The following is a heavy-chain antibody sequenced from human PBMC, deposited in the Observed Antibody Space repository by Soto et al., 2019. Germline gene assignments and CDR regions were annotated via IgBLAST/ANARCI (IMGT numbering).Heavy chain of an antibody. V-gene: IGHV1-24*01. CDR3: ATVGPTSSSPFDY. CDR2: FDPEDGET. Sequence: ASVQVACQVSGYTLTELSMHWGRQAPGKGLEWMGGFDPEDGETIYAQKFQGRVTMTEDTSTDTAYMELSSLRSEDTAVYYCATVGPTSSSPFDYWGQGTLVTSPQ. CDR1: GYTLTELS. J-gene: IGHJ4*02. D-gene: IGHD6-6*01.